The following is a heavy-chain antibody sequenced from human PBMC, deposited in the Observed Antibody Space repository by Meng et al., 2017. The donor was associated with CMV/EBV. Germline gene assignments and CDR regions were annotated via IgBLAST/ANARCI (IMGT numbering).Heavy chain of an antibody. CDR3: AKALCSTTTCTFDY. J-gene: IGHJ4*02. Sequence: GESLKISCAASGFTFSSYWMSWVRQAPGKGLEWVSGISSSGGTTHHADSVKDRFTISRDNSINTLYLQMSSLRPDDTAVFYCAKALCSTTTCTFDYWGQGILVTVSS. CDR2: ISSSGGTT. CDR1: GFTFSSYW. V-gene: IGHV3-23*01. D-gene: IGHD2-2*01.